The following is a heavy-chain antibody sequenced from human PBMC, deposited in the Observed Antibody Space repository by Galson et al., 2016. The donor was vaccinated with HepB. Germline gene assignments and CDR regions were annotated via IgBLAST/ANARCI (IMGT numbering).Heavy chain of an antibody. CDR1: RFKFSNYG. CDR3: TRDVRSSYCDP. CDR2: IFYDGSKQ. Sequence: SLRLSCAASRFKFSNYGMHWVRQAPGKGLEWVAVIFYDGSKQYYADSVKGRFTISRDNSKNTLSLQMSSLTVGDTAVYYCTRDVRSSYCDPWGRGTLVTVSS. J-gene: IGHJ2*01. V-gene: IGHV3-33*01.